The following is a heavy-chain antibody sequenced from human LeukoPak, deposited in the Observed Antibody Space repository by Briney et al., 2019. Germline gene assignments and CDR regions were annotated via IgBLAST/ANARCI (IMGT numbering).Heavy chain of an antibody. CDR1: GYSIGSGYY. CDR3: ARDPTSSGWYGSWFDP. V-gene: IGHV4-38-2*02. CDR2: IYHSGST. D-gene: IGHD6-19*01. J-gene: IGHJ5*02. Sequence: SETLSLTCTVSGYSIGSGYYWGWIRQPPGKGLEWIGSIYHSGSTYYNPSLKSRVTISVDTSKNQFSLKLSSVTAADTAVYYCARDPTSSGWYGSWFDPWGQGTLVTVSS.